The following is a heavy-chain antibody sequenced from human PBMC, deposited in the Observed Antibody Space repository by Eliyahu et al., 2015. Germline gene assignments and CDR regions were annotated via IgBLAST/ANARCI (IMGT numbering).Heavy chain of an antibody. CDR2: IFYTGSA. J-gene: IGHJ4*02. CDR1: GGSISSSGYY. CDR3: ARMGXVVSALNFDF. Sequence: QVQLQESGPGLVKPSETLSLTCTVSGGSISSSGYYWGWIRQPPGKGLEWIGTIFYTGSAXXNXSLKSRXTMSVXTSNNQFSLKLSXVTAADTAVYYCARMGXVVSALNFDFWGQGTLVTISS. V-gene: IGHV4-39*01. D-gene: IGHD2-15*01.